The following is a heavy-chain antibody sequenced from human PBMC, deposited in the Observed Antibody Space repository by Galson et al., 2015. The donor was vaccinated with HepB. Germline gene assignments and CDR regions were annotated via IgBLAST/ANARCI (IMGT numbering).Heavy chain of an antibody. V-gene: IGHV1-18*01. CDR2: ISAYNGNR. D-gene: IGHD3-16*02. Sequence: SVKVSCKASGYTFTSYGITWVRQAPGQGLEWMGWISAYNGNRKYAQKLQGRVTLTTETYTSTAHMELRSLRSDDTAVYFCARDTDYDYVWGSYRGGGYYDDGMDVWGQGTRVTVSS. J-gene: IGHJ6*02. CDR3: ARDTDYDYVWGSYRGGGYYDDGMDV. CDR1: GYTFTSYG.